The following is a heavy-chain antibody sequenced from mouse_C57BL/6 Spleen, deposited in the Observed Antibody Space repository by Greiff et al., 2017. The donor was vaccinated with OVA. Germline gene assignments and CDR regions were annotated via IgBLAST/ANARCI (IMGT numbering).Heavy chain of an antibody. CDR3: ARSLDGYDWFAY. Sequence: VQLQQSGAELVRPGASVKLSCKASGYTFTSYGISWVKQRPGQGLEWIGEIYPRSGNTYYNEKFKGKATLTADKSSSTAYMELRSLTSEDSAVYFWARSLDGYDWFAYWGQGTLVTVSA. J-gene: IGHJ3*01. CDR2: IYPRSGNT. CDR1: GYTFTSYG. D-gene: IGHD2-2*01. V-gene: IGHV1-81*01.